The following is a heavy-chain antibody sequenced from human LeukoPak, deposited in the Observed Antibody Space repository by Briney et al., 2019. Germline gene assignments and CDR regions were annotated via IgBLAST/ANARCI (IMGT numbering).Heavy chain of an antibody. V-gene: IGHV3-23*01. CDR2: LSGSGGST. Sequence: GGSLRLSCAASGFTFSNYAMSWVRQAPGKGLEWVSALSGSGGSTYYADSVKGRFTISRDNSKNTQYLQMNSLRAEDTAVYYCAKGDIVVVAASNDYWGQGTLVTVSS. CDR1: GFTFSNYA. J-gene: IGHJ4*02. CDR3: AKGDIVVVAASNDY. D-gene: IGHD2-15*01.